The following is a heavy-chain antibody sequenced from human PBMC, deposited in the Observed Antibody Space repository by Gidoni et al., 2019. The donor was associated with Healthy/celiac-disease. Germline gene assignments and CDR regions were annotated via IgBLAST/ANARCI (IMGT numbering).Heavy chain of an antibody. V-gene: IGHV1-18*01. CDR3: ARVHYGDYEYYYYGMDV. D-gene: IGHD4-17*01. J-gene: IGHJ6*02. CDR2: ISAYNGNT. CDR1: GYTFTSYG. Sequence: QVQLVQSGAEVKKPGASVKVSCKASGYTFTSYGISWVRQAPGQGLEWMGWISAYNGNTNYAQKLQGRVTMTTDTSTSTAYMELRSLRSDDTAVYYCARVHYGDYEYYYYGMDVWGQGTTVTVSS.